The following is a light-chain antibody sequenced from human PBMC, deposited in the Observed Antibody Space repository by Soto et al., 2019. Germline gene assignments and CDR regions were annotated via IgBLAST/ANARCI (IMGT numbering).Light chain of an antibody. J-gene: IGKJ1*01. CDR1: QSVSSSY. V-gene: IGKV3-20*01. CDR2: GAS. Sequence: EIVLTHSPGTLSFSPGQVATLSFSSSQSVSSSYLAWCQQKPGQAPRLLIYGASSRATCIPDRFSGSGSGTDFTLTISRLEPEDFAVYYCQQYGSSPPWTFGQGTKVDIK. CDR3: QQYGSSPPWT.